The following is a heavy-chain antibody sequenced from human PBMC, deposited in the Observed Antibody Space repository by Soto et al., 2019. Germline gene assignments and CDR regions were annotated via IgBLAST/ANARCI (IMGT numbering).Heavy chain of an antibody. D-gene: IGHD2-15*01. CDR1: GGSICSCDYY. V-gene: IGHV4-30-4*01. CDR2: IYYSGST. Sequence: SETLSLTSTVSGGSICSCDYYWSWIRQPPGKGLEWIGYIYYSGSTYYNPSLKSRVTTSVDTSKNQFSLKLSSVTAADTAVYYCARVADCSGGRCYFSVDYWGQGTLVTVSS. CDR3: ARVADCSGGRCYFSVDY. J-gene: IGHJ4*02.